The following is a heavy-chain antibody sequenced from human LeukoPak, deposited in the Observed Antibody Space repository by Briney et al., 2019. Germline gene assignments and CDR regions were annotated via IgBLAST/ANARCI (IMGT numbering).Heavy chain of an antibody. Sequence: SETLSLTCAVYGVSFSGYYWSWIRQPPGKGLEWIGEINHSGSTNYNPSLKSRVTISVDTSKNQFSLKLSSVTAADTAVYYCARVRWLPRFDYWGQGTLVTVSS. CDR2: INHSGST. CDR1: GVSFSGYY. CDR3: ARVRWLPRFDY. D-gene: IGHD5-24*01. J-gene: IGHJ4*02. V-gene: IGHV4-34*01.